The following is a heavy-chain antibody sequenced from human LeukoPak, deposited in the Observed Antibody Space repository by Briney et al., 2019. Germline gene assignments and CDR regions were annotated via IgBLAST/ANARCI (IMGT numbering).Heavy chain of an antibody. J-gene: IGHJ5*02. Sequence: PGGSLRLSCAASGFTFSSYAMSWVRQAPGKGLEWVSAISGSGGSTYYADSVKGRFTISRDNSKNTLYLQMNSLRAEDTAVYYCLLRFLEWKEGFDPWGQGTLVTVSS. D-gene: IGHD3-3*01. CDR2: ISGSGGST. CDR1: GFTFSSYA. V-gene: IGHV3-23*01. CDR3: LLRFLEWKEGFDP.